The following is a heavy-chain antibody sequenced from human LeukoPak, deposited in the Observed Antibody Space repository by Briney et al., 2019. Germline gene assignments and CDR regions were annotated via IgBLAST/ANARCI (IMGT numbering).Heavy chain of an antibody. D-gene: IGHD2-21*01. J-gene: IGHJ4*02. CDR2: ITDSGRNS. CDR1: GFTFTNYA. CDR3: AKDGGGNCYDPIDY. Sequence: GGSLRLSCAFSGFTFTNYAMSWVRQAPGRGLEWISGITDSGRNSYFADSVRGRFTISRGKSKNTLYLQMNSLRAEDTALYFCAKDGGGNCYDPIDYWGQGILVTV. V-gene: IGHV3-23*01.